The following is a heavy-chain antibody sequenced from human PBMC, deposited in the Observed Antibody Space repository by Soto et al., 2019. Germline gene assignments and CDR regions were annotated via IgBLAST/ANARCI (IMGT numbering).Heavy chain of an antibody. CDR1: GFTFSSYG. V-gene: IGHV3-30*18. J-gene: IGHJ4*02. D-gene: IGHD1-26*01. Sequence: GGSLRLSGAASGFTFSSYGMHWVRQAPGKGLEWVAVISYDGSNKYYADSVKGRFTISRDNSKNTLYLQMNSLRAEDTAVYYCAKDSGWELIQFHYFDYCGQGTLVTFSS. CDR3: AKDSGWELIQFHYFDY. CDR2: ISYDGSNK.